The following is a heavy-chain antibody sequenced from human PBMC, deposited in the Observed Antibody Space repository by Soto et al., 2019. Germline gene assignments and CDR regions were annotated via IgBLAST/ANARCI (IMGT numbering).Heavy chain of an antibody. D-gene: IGHD1-1*01. CDR3: ATAGTHYYFDC. V-gene: IGHV3-23*01. Sequence: PGWSLRLSCAASGFTFSSYAMTWVRQAPGKGLEWVSSISISADNTYYADSVKGRFTISRDNSKNTFYLQMSSLRADDKAEYYCATAGTHYYFDCWGQGTLVTVS. CDR1: GFTFSSYA. J-gene: IGHJ4*02. CDR2: ISISADNT.